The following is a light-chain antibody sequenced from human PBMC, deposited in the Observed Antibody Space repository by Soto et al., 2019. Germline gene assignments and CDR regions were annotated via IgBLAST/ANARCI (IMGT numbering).Light chain of an antibody. CDR2: DAS. J-gene: IGKJ3*01. V-gene: IGKV1-5*01. CDR3: QQYDSVLGT. Sequence: DIQMTQSPATLSASVGDSVTITCRASQSISHWLAWYQQKPGKAPKFLIYDASSLESGVPSRFSGSGSGTEFTLTISSLQPDDFATYYCQQYDSVLGTFGPGTKVD. CDR1: QSISHW.